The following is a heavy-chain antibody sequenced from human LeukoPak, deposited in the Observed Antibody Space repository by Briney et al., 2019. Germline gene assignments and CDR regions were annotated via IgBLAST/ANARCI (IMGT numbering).Heavy chain of an antibody. CDR2: IRQDGSEK. CDR1: GFTFSNYW. V-gene: IGHV3-7*01. D-gene: IGHD6-13*01. Sequence: GGSLRLSCAASGFTFSNYWMSWVRQAPGKGLEWVANIRQDGSEKYYVDSVEGRFAISRDNAQNSLYLQMNSLRVEDTAMYYCARWQPGFDPWGQGTLVTVSS. J-gene: IGHJ5*02. CDR3: ARWQPGFDP.